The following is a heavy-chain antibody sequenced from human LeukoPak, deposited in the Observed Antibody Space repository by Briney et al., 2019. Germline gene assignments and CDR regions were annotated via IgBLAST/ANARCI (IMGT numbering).Heavy chain of an antibody. D-gene: IGHD6-6*01. V-gene: IGHV1-2*02. J-gene: IGHJ5*02. CDR2: INPNSGGT. Sequence: ASVKVSCKASGYTFTGYYMHWVRQAPGQGLEWMGWINPNSGGTNFAQKFQGRVTMTRDTSISTAYMELSRLRSDDTAVYYCARDRIAARPFGWFDPWGQGTLVTVSS. CDR3: ARDRIAARPFGWFDP. CDR1: GYTFTGYY.